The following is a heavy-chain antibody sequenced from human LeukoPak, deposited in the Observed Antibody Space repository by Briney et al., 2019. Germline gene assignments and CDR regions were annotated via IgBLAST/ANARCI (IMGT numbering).Heavy chain of an antibody. D-gene: IGHD3-16*01. CDR3: TWMTTFFTVDF. CDR1: GILFSDAW. Sequence: GGSLRLSCAVSGILFSDAWMSWVRQAPGQGLEWVGRMKSKGGGGTTDYAAPVKGRVTISRDDSRNTLYLQMDSLQIEHTAVYYCTWMTTFFTVDFWGQGTRVTVSS. V-gene: IGHV3-15*01. CDR2: MKSKGGGGTT. J-gene: IGHJ4*02.